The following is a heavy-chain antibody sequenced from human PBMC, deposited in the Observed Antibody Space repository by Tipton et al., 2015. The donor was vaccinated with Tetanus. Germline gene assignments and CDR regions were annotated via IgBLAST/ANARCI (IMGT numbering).Heavy chain of an antibody. V-gene: IGHV4-61*05. CDR2: IYYIGST. CDR3: ASTVGHSGGYYYYYGMDV. J-gene: IGHJ6*02. CDR1: GGSISSSSYY. Sequence: TLSLTCTVSGGSISSSSYYWGWIRQPPGKGLEWIGYIYYIGSTNYNPSLKSRVTISVDTSKNQFSLKLSSVTAADTAVYYCASTVGHSGGYYYYYGMDVWGQGTTVTVSS. D-gene: IGHD3-16*01.